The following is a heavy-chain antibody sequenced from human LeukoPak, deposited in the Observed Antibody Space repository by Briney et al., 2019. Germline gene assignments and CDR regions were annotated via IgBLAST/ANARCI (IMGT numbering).Heavy chain of an antibody. CDR2: IYYSGST. CDR3: ARQGRWSDAFDI. V-gene: IGHV4-59*01. CDR1: GGSFSGYY. D-gene: IGHD4-23*01. Sequence: SETLSLTCAVYGGSFSGYYWSWIRQPPGKGLEWIGYIYYSGSTNYNPSLKSRVTISVDTSKNQFSLKLSSVTAADTAVYYCARQGRWSDAFDIWGQGTMVTVSS. J-gene: IGHJ3*02.